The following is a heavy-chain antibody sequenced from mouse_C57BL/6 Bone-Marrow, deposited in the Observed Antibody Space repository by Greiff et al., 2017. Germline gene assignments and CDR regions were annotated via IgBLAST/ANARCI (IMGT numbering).Heavy chain of an antibody. J-gene: IGHJ2*01. CDR3: ARSYGYDGYYFDY. Sequence: VQLQQSGAELVRPGTSVKVSCKASGYAFTNYLIEWVKQRPGQGLEWIGVINPGSGGTNYNEKFKGKATLTADKSSSTAYMQLSSLTSEDSAVYFGARSYGYDGYYFDYWGQGTTLTVSS. D-gene: IGHD2-2*01. CDR2: INPGSGGT. CDR1: GYAFTNYL. V-gene: IGHV1-54*01.